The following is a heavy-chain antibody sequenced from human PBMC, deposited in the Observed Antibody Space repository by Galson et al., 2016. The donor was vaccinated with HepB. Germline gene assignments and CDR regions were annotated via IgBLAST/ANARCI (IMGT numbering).Heavy chain of an antibody. CDR2: IRSKAYGGTT. CDR1: GFTFSNAW. Sequence: SLRLSCAASGFTFSNAWMSWVRQAPGKGLEWVGFIRSKAYGGTTEYAASVKGRFTISRDDSKSIAYLQMNSLKTEDTAVYYCTRGGVATTRRGFDYWGQGTLVTVSS. J-gene: IGHJ4*02. CDR3: TRGGVATTRRGFDY. V-gene: IGHV3-49*04. D-gene: IGHD5-24*01.